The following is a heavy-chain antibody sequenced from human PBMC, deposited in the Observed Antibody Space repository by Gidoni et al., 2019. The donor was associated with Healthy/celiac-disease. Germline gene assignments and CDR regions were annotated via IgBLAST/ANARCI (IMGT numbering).Heavy chain of an antibody. Sequence: DYAAPVKGRFTISRDDSKNTLYLQMNSLKTEDTAVYYCTTLRNLGYWAGFAFDIWGQGTMVTVSS. CDR3: TTLRNLGYWAGFAFDI. V-gene: IGHV3-15*01. D-gene: IGHD2-15*01. J-gene: IGHJ3*02.